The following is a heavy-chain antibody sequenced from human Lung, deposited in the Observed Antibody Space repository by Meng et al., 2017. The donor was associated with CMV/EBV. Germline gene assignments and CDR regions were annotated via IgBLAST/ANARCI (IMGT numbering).Heavy chain of an antibody. D-gene: IGHD6-25*01. Sequence: GESXKISCAASGFNFNIYEMSWVRQAPGKGLEWVSYISMSGSTIYYADAVKGRFTISRDNAKNSLYLQMNSLRVEDTALYYCARGEAARDCDYWGQGTGVTVSS. CDR2: ISMSGSTI. CDR3: ARGEAARDCDY. J-gene: IGHJ4*02. V-gene: IGHV3-48*03. CDR1: GFNFNIYE.